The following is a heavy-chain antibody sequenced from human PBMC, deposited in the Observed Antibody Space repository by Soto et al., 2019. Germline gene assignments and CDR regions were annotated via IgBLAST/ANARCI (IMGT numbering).Heavy chain of an antibody. CDR3: ARDRRMTDGGANYYYYYGMDV. V-gene: IGHV1-2*04. D-gene: IGHD3-10*01. CDR2: INPNSGGT. Sequence: ASVKVSCKASGYTFTGYYMHWVRQAPGQGLEWMGWINPNSGGTNYAQKFQGWVTMTRDTSISTAYMELSRLRSDDTAVYYCARDRRMTDGGANYYYYYGMDVWGQGTTVTVSS. CDR1: GYTFTGYY. J-gene: IGHJ6*02.